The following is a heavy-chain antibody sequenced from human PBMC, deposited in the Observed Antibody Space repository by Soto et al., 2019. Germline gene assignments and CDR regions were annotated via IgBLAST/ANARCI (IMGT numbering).Heavy chain of an antibody. J-gene: IGHJ4*02. V-gene: IGHV3-21*01. CDR1: GFTFSSYS. CDR2: ISSSSSYI. D-gene: IGHD3-22*01. CDR3: ARPPNYYDSSGYYGY. Sequence: EVQLVESGGGLVKPGGSLRLSCAASGFTFSSYSMNWVRQAPGKGLEWVSSISSSSSYIYYADSVKGRFTISRDNAKNSLYLQMNSLCAEDTAVYYCARPPNYYDSSGYYGYWGQGTLVTVSS.